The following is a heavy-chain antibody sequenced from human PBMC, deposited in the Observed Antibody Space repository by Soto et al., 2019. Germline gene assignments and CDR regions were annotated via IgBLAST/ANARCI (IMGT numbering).Heavy chain of an antibody. CDR1: GGTFSSYA. V-gene: IGHV1-69*13. CDR3: ARAGIAVAGYYYYGMDV. D-gene: IGHD6-19*01. Sequence: SVKVSCKASGGTFSSYAISWVRQAPGQGLEWMGGIIPIFGTANYAQKFQGRVTITADESTSTAYMELSSLRSEDTAVYYCARAGIAVAGYYYYGMDVWGQGTTVTVSS. CDR2: IIPIFGTA. J-gene: IGHJ6*02.